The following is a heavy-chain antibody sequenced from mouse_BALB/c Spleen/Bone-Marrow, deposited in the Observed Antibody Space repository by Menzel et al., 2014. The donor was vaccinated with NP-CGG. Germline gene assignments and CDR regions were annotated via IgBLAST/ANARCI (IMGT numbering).Heavy chain of an antibody. D-gene: IGHD1-1*02. Sequence: VQVVESGAELVRPGASVKLSCKALGYTFTDYEMHWVKQTPVHGLEWIGAIHPGSGGTAYNQKFKGKATLTADKSSSTAYMELSSLTSVDTAVYYCTRWGGCYVGARDDWGQETSGNAPS. CDR3: TRWGGCYVGARDD. CDR1: GYTFTDYE. CDR2: IHPGSGGT. V-gene: IGHV1-15*01. J-gene: IGHJ4*01.